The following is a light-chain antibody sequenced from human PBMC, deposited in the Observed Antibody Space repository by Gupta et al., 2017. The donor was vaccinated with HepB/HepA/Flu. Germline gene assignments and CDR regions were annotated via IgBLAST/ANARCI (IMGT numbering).Light chain of an antibody. J-gene: IGLJ1*01. CDR3: CSYAGTNNHYL. CDR1: SSDVGGYDF. CDR2: DVS. V-gene: IGLV2-11*01. Sequence: VSGSPGQSVTISCTGTSSDVGGYDFVSWYQHHPGKAPKFLIYDVSKRPSGVPDRFSGSKSVNTASLTISGLQAEDEADYYCCSYAGTNNHYLFGTGTKVTVL.